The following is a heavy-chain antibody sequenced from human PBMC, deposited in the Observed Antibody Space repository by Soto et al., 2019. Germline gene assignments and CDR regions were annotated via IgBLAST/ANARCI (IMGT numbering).Heavy chain of an antibody. D-gene: IGHD6-19*01. J-gene: IGHJ4*02. CDR3: AKKGGLNAVAGAFDY. Sequence: GGSLRLSCAASGFTFSSYAMSWVRQAPGKGLEWVSAISGSGGSTYYADSVKGRFTIYRDNSKNTLYLQMNSLRAEDTAVHYSAKKGGLNAVAGAFDYWGQGTLITVSS. V-gene: IGHV3-23*01. CDR1: GFTFSSYA. CDR2: ISGSGGST.